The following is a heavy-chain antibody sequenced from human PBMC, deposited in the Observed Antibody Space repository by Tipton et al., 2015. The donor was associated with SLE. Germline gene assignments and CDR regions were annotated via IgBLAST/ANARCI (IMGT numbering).Heavy chain of an antibody. D-gene: IGHD3-3*02. J-gene: IGHJ3*02. V-gene: IGHV4-39*01. Sequence: TLSLTCTVSGGSISTTGYYWGWIRQPPGKGLEWIGSIYYTGSTSHNPSLESRVTISVDTSKKQFSLKLSSVTAADTAVYYCARRFSGPFLEPGAFDIWGQGTMVTVSS. CDR1: GGSISTTGYY. CDR2: IYYTGST. CDR3: ARRFSGPFLEPGAFDI.